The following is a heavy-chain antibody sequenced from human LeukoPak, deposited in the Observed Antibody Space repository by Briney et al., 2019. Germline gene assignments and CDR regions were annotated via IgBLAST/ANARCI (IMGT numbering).Heavy chain of an antibody. CDR3: ARVYSGSNNWFDP. CDR1: GGSISSYY. CDR2: IYYSGST. Sequence: SETLSLTCTVSGGSISSYYWSWIRQPPGKGLEWIGYIYYSGSTNYNPSLKSRVTISVDTSKNQFSLKLSSVTAADTAVYYCARVYSGSNNWFDPWGQGTLVTVSS. V-gene: IGHV4-59*01. D-gene: IGHD1-26*01. J-gene: IGHJ5*02.